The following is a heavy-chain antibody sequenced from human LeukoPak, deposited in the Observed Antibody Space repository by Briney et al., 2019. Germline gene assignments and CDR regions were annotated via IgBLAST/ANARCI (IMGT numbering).Heavy chain of an antibody. D-gene: IGHD1-7*01. Sequence: PSGTLSLTCAVSGGSISSSHWWSWVRQPPGKGLEWIGEIYHSGSTNYNPSLKSRVTISVDKSKNQFSLKLSSVTAADTAVYYCAKDLRYNWNYGSFDYWGQGTLVTVSS. CDR2: IYHSGST. CDR1: GGSISSSHW. V-gene: IGHV4-4*02. J-gene: IGHJ4*02. CDR3: AKDLRYNWNYGSFDY.